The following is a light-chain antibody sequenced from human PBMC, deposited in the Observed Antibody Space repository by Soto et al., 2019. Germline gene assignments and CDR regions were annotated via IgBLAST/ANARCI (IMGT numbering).Light chain of an antibody. Sequence: ETVFTQSPCTLSLSRGERATRCCRASQSVGGSLAWYQQRPGQAPRLLVYHTSNRATGIPDRFSASGSGTDFTLTISSLQPEDFATYYCQQSYRSPTFGQGTKVDI. CDR1: QSVGGS. CDR3: QQSYRSPT. V-gene: IGKV3-11*01. J-gene: IGKJ1*01. CDR2: HTS.